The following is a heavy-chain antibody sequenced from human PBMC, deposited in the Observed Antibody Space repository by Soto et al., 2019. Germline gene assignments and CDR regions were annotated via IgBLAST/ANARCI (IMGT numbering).Heavy chain of an antibody. Sequence: GESLKISCKGSGYSFTSYWIGWVRQMPGKGPEWMGLIYPGDSDTRYSPSFQGQVTISAGKSISTAYLGWSSLKASDTAMYYCARRGGHYDILAGYSDHYYGMDVWGQGTTVTVSS. D-gene: IGHD3-9*01. CDR2: IYPGDSDT. V-gene: IGHV5-51*01. CDR1: GYSFTSYW. J-gene: IGHJ6*02. CDR3: ARRGGHYDILAGYSDHYYGMDV.